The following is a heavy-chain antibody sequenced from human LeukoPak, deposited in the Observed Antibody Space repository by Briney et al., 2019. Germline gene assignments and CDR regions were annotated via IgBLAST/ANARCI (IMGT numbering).Heavy chain of an antibody. V-gene: IGHV1-46*01. CDR1: GYTFTSYY. CDR3: ARGVFGELEKIMFQN. J-gene: IGHJ1*01. Sequence: ASVNVFCKASGYTFTSYYIHWVRQAPGQGLEWMGIINPSGGSTIYPQKFQDRVTMTRDTSTSTVYMELRSIKSHATRLYYCARGVFGELEKIMFQNWGQDPLVTVSS. D-gene: IGHD3-10*02. CDR2: INPSGGST.